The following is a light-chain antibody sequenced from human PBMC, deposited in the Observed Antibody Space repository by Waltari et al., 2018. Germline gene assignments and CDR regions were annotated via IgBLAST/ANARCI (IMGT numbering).Light chain of an antibody. CDR2: AAS. CDR1: QSVRGT. V-gene: IGKV3-20*01. J-gene: IGKJ1*01. CDR3: QHYVRLPVT. Sequence: EIVLTQSPGTLSLSPGERANLSCRASQSVRGTLAWYQQKPGQPPRLLIYAASIRATGIPDRFSGSGSGTDFTLTISRLEPEDFAVYYCQHYVRLPVTFGQGTKVEIK.